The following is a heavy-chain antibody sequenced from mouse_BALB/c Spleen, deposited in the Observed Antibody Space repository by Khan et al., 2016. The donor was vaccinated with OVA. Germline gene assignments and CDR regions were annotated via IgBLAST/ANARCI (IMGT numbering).Heavy chain of an antibody. D-gene: IGHD1-1*01. V-gene: IGHV3-2*02. CDR3: ARVYGGDFDY. CDR2: ISYNGNT. CDR1: GYSITSDYA. J-gene: IGHJ2*02. Sequence: EVQLQESGPGLVKPSQSLSLTCTVTGYSITSDYAWNWIRQFPGNKLEWMGFISYNGNTKYTPSLKSRFSISRDTSKNQFFLQLNSVTTEDTATYYCARVYGGDFDYWGQGTSLTVSS.